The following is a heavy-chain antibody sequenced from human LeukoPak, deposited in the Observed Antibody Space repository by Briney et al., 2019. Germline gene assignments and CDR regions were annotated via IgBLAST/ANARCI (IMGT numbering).Heavy chain of an antibody. CDR1: GFTFSSYV. V-gene: IGHV3-23*01. CDR2: ISGSGGNT. J-gene: IGHJ4*02. CDR3: ARSGLSRFGF. D-gene: IGHD2/OR15-2a*01. Sequence: GGSLRLSCAASGFTFSSYVMSWVRQAPGKGLEWVSDISGSGGNTDYADSVKGRFTISRDNSRNTLYLQMNSLRAEDTAVYYCARSGLSRFGFWGQGTLVTVSS.